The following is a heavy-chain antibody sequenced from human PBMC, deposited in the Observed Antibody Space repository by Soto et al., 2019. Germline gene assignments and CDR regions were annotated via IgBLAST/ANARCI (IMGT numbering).Heavy chain of an antibody. CDR2: IGGDGSSP. Sequence: EVQLVESGGGFVQPGGSLRLSCVAAGFTFNNYWMHWVREVPGKGLMWVSRIGGDGSSPAYADSVEGRFTILRDKAKNTLYLQVNSLRVEDTAVYYWAGEMIAGLGSSRWFDPWGQGTLVTVSS. V-gene: IGHV3-74*03. J-gene: IGHJ5*02. D-gene: IGHD3-10*01. CDR3: AGEMIAGLGSSRWFDP. CDR1: GFTFNNYW.